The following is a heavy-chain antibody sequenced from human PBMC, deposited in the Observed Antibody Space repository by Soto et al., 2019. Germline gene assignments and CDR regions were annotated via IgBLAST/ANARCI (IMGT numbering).Heavy chain of an antibody. CDR2: IYYSGST. Sequence: SETLSLTCPVSGCSISSYCWSWIRQPPGKGLEWIGFIYYSGSTNYNPSLKSRVTISVDTSKNQFSLKLSSVTAADTAVYYCARDPGSGSYYGWFDPWGQGTLVTVSS. CDR1: GCSISSYC. CDR3: ARDPGSGSYYGWFDP. D-gene: IGHD3-10*01. V-gene: IGHV4-59*01. J-gene: IGHJ5*02.